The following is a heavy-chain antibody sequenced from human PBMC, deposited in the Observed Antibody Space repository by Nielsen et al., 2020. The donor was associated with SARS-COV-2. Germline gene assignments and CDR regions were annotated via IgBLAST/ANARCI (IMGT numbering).Heavy chain of an antibody. Sequence: SETLSLTCTVSGGSINSGDYYWNWVRQPPGKGLEWIGYIYYSGSTNHNPSLKSRVTISVDTSKNQFSLKLSSVTAADTAVYYCARAVYCSSTSCYRYYYYYMDVWGKGTTVTVSS. CDR2: IYYSGST. V-gene: IGHV4-61*08. D-gene: IGHD2-2*02. J-gene: IGHJ6*03. CDR3: ARAVYCSSTSCYRYYYYYMDV. CDR1: GGSINSGDYY.